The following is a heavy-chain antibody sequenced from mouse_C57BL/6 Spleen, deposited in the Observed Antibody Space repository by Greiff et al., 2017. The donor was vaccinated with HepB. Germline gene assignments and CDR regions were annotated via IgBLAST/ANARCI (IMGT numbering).Heavy chain of an antibody. CDR2: IDPSDSET. J-gene: IGHJ3*01. CDR1: GYTFTSYW. Sequence: QVQLQQPGAELVRPGSSVKLSCKASGYTFTSYWMHWVKQRPIQGLEWIGNIDPSDSETHYNQKFKDKATLTVDKSSSTAYMQLSSLTSADSAVYFCAIYYGPAWFAYWGQGTLVTVSA. V-gene: IGHV1-52*01. D-gene: IGHD2-1*01. CDR3: AIYYGPAWFAY.